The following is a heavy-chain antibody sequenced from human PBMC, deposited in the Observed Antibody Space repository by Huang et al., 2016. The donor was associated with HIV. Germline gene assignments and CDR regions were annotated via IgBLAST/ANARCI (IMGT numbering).Heavy chain of an antibody. J-gene: IGHJ4*02. V-gene: IGHV3-74*01. CDR3: VRDPRIQSWLNYFDY. D-gene: IGHD3-22*01. CDR1: GFTFISYW. CDR2: INSDGRSS. Sequence: EVQLVESGGGLVQPGGSLRLSCAASGFTFISYWMHWVRQAQGKGLVVVARINSDGRSSGYADSVKGRFTISRDNAKNTLYLQMNSLRAEDTAVYYCVRDPRIQSWLNYFDYWGQGTLVSVSS.